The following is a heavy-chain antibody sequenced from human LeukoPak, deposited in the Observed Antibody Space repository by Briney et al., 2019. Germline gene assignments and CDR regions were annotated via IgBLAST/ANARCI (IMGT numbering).Heavy chain of an antibody. J-gene: IGHJ4*02. CDR3: ARQRIAADY. V-gene: IGHV4-59*01. CDR2: IYYSGST. CDR1: GGSLSNYY. D-gene: IGHD6-13*01. Sequence: SETLSLTCTVSGGSLSNYYWSWIRQPPGKGLEWIGYIYYSGSTNYNPSLKSRVTISVDTSKNQFSLKLSSVTAADTAVYYCARQRIAADYWGQGTLVTVSS.